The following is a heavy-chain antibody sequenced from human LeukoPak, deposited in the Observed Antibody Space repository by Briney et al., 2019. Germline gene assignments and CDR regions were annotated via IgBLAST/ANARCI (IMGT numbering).Heavy chain of an antibody. V-gene: IGHV1-2*04. CDR1: GYTFTGYY. Sequence: GASVSVSCKASGYTFTGYYMHWVRQAPGQGLEWMGWINPNRGGTNYAQKFQGWVTMTRDRSISTAYMELSRLRSDDSAVYYCARGSRLRYFDWSSPPYNWFDPWGQGTLVTVSS. CDR3: ARGSRLRYFDWSSPPYNWFDP. J-gene: IGHJ5*02. D-gene: IGHD3-9*01. CDR2: INPNRGGT.